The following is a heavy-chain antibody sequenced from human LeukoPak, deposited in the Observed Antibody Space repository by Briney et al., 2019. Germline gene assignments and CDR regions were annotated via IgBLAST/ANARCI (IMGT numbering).Heavy chain of an antibody. CDR1: GFTFSNYN. D-gene: IGHD6-19*01. V-gene: IGHV3-21*06. CDR2: ISSRGSYT. Sequence: PGGSLRLSCAASGFTFSNYNMNWVRQAPGKGLEWVSYISSRGSYTYYADSVKGRFTISRDNAKNSLYLQMNSLRAEDTAVYYCARDASSGWYHLIDYWGQGTLVTVSS. CDR3: ARDASSGWYHLIDY. J-gene: IGHJ4*02.